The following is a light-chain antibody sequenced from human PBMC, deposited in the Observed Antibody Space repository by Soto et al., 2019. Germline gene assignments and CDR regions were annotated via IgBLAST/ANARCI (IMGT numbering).Light chain of an antibody. Sequence: IVLTQSPSTLSFSPGEGVSLSCRARQSVTVNSLAWYQQKPGRAPRLLIYAASTRAAAVPDRFTGSGSGTDFALTISRLEPEDFGVYYCQQYGDSPLTSGPGTKVDIK. CDR3: QQYGDSPLT. V-gene: IGKV3-20*01. J-gene: IGKJ3*01. CDR2: AAS. CDR1: QSVTVNS.